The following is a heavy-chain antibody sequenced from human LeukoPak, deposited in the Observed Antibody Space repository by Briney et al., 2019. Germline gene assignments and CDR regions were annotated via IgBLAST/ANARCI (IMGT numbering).Heavy chain of an antibody. CDR2: ICYDGSKK. D-gene: IGHD6-6*01. CDR1: GFTFSSYG. CDR3: AKDSQYSSSWSTN. Sequence: GGPLRLSCAASGFTFSSYGMHWVRQAPGKGLEWVAVICYDGSKKYYGDSVKGRFTISRDNSKNTQYLQMNSLRVEDTAVYYCAKDSQYSSSWSTNWGQGTLVTVSS. J-gene: IGHJ4*02. V-gene: IGHV3-33*06.